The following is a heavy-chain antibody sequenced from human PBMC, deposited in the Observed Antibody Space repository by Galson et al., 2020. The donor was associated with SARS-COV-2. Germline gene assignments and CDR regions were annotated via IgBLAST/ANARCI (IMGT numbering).Heavy chain of an antibody. V-gene: IGHV3-33*06. J-gene: IGHJ4*02. CDR1: GFTFSSYG. CDR2: IWYDGSNK. Sequence: GGSLRLSCAASGFTFSSYGMHWVRQAPGKGLEWVAVIWYDGSNKYYADSVKGRFTISRDNSKNTLYLQMNSLRAEDTAVYYCAKDLGLGGNPGNYWGQGTLVTVSS. D-gene: IGHD2-15*01. CDR3: AKDLGLGGNPGNY.